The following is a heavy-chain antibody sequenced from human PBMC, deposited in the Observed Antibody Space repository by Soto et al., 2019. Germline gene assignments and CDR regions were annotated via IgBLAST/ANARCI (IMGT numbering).Heavy chain of an antibody. CDR3: ARDQRRGYYYDSSGYYYWNY. V-gene: IGHV1-18*01. CDR2: ISAYNGNT. CDR1: GYTFTSYG. J-gene: IGHJ4*02. Sequence: QVQLVQSGAEVKKPGASVKVSCKASGYTFTSYGISWVRQAPGQGLEWMGWISAYNGNTNYAQKLQGRVTMTTDTSPSTAYMELRSLRSDDTAVYYCARDQRRGYYYDSSGYYYWNYWGQGTLVTVSS. D-gene: IGHD3-22*01.